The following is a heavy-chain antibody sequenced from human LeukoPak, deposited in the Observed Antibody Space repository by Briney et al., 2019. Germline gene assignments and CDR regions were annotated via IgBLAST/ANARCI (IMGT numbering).Heavy chain of an antibody. CDR1: GITLGNYG. CDR3: AKRGVVIRVFLVGFHKEAYYFDS. D-gene: IGHD3-10*01. CDR2: ISDSGGST. Sequence: PRGSLRLSCAVSGITLGNYGMSWVRQPPGKGLEWVAGISDSGGSTNYADSVRGRFTISRDTPRNTLYLQMNSLRAEDTAVYFCAKRGVVIRVFLVGFHKEAYYFDSWGQGALVTVSS. V-gene: IGHV3-23*01. J-gene: IGHJ4*02.